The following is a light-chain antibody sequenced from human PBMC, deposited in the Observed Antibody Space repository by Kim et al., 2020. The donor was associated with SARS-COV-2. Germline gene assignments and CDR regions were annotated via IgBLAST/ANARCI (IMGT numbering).Light chain of an antibody. Sequence: QSVTISCTGTSSDVGGYNYVSWYQQPPGKAPKLMIYDVSKRPSGVPDRFSGSKSGNTASLTISGLQAEDEADYYCCSYAGSYTLRVFGGGTQLTVL. CDR1: SSDVGGYNY. V-gene: IGLV2-11*01. CDR2: DVS. J-gene: IGLJ2*01. CDR3: CSYAGSYTLRV.